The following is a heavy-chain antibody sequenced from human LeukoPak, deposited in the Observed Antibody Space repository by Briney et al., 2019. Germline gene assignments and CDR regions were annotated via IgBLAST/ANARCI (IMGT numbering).Heavy chain of an antibody. V-gene: IGHV1-2*02. CDR3: ATSREWTL. CDR1: GYTFTSYY. D-gene: IGHD3-3*01. Sequence: ASVKVSCKASGYTFTSYYMNWVRHAPGQGLEWMGWINPNSGGTNYAQKFQGRVTMTRDTSSSTAYMELSRLRSDDTAVYYCATSREWTLWGQGTTVTVSS. CDR2: INPNSGGT. J-gene: IGHJ6*02.